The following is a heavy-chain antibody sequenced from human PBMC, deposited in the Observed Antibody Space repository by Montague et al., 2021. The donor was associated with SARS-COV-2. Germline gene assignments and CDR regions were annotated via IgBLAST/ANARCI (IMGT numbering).Heavy chain of an antibody. Sequence: TLSLTCTVSGGSISSGGYYWSWIRQPPGKGLEWIGYIYYSGSTNYNPSLKSRLTISVDTSKNRFSLKLSSVTAADTAMYYCARGRVVGTTTRNWFDPWGQGTLVTVSS. J-gene: IGHJ5*02. CDR1: GGSISSGGYY. CDR2: IYYSGST. V-gene: IGHV4-31*03. CDR3: ARGRVVGTTTRNWFDP. D-gene: IGHD1/OR15-1a*01.